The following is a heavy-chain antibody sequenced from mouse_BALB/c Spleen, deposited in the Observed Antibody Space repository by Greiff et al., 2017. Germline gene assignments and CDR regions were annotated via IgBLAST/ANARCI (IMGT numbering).Heavy chain of an antibody. CDR2: ISSGGGST. CDR1: GFAFSSYD. Sequence: EVQGVESGGGLVKPGGSLKLSCAASGFAFSSYDMSWVRQTPEKRLEWVAYISSGGGSTYYPDTVKGRFTISRDNAKNTLYLQMSSLKSEDTAMYYCARHDYYGSSYYFDYWGQGTTLTVSS. V-gene: IGHV5-12-1*01. D-gene: IGHD1-1*01. J-gene: IGHJ2*01. CDR3: ARHDYYGSSYYFDY.